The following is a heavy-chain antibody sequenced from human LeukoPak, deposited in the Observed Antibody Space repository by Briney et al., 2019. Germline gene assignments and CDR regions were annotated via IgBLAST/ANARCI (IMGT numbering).Heavy chain of an antibody. Sequence: GESLKISCKGAGYSFSSYWIGWVRQMPGKGLEWMGIIYPGDSDTRYSPSFQGQVTISADKSISTAYLQWSSLKASDTAVYYCARRGRRAAAGIGNWFDPWGQGTLVTVSS. D-gene: IGHD6-13*01. V-gene: IGHV5-51*01. CDR3: ARRGRRAAAGIGNWFDP. J-gene: IGHJ5*02. CDR2: IYPGDSDT. CDR1: GYSFSSYW.